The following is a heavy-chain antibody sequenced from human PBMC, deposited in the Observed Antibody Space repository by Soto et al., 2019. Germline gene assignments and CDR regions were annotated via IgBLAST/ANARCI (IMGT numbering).Heavy chain of an antibody. CDR2: INHSGST. J-gene: IGHJ5*02. Sequence: SETLSLTCAVYGGSFSGYYWSWIRQPPGKGLEWIGEINHSGSTNYNPSLKSRVTISVDTSKNQFSLKLSSVTAADTAVYYCARVVYCSSTSCYRLFDPWGKGTLVT. D-gene: IGHD2-2*01. CDR3: ARVVYCSSTSCYRLFDP. V-gene: IGHV4-34*01. CDR1: GGSFSGYY.